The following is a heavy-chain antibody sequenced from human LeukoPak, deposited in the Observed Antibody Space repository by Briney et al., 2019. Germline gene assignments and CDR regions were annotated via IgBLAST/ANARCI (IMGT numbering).Heavy chain of an antibody. J-gene: IGHJ3*01. CDR1: GFTFSSYA. CDR3: AKGWFVQYVPPVV. Sequence: QPGGSLRLSCAASGFTFSSYAMSWVRQAPGKGLEWVSAISGSGGSTYYADSVKGRFTISRGNSKNTLYLQMNSLRAEDTAVYYCAKGWFVQYVPPVVWGQGTMVTVSS. D-gene: IGHD3-10*01. CDR2: ISGSGGST. V-gene: IGHV3-23*01.